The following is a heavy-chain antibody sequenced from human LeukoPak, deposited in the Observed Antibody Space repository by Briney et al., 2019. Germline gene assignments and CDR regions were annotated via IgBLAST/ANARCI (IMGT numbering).Heavy chain of an antibody. CDR3: ARDRGTYYYDSTSHYDAFDI. J-gene: IGHJ3*02. CDR1: GFTFSSYA. CDR2: ISGSGGST. D-gene: IGHD3-22*01. Sequence: GGSLRLSCAASGFTFSSYAMSWVRQAPGKGLEWVSAISGSGGSTYYGDSVKGRFTISRDNVKNSLFLQTNSLRAEDTAVYYCARDRGTYYYDSTSHYDAFDIWGQGTMVTVSS. V-gene: IGHV3-23*01.